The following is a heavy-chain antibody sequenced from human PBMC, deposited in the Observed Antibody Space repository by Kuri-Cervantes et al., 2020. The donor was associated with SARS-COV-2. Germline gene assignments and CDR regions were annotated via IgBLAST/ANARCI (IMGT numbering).Heavy chain of an antibody. CDR1: GFTFSSYA. Sequence: GGSLRLSCAASGFTFSSYAMHWVRQAPGKGLEWVAVISYDGSNKYYADSVKGRFTISRDNSKNTLYLQMNSLRAEDTAVYYCARGRAVRYFDYWGQGTLVTVSS. CDR2: ISYDGSNK. D-gene: IGHD6-6*01. J-gene: IGHJ4*02. CDR3: ARGRAVRYFDY. V-gene: IGHV3-30-3*01.